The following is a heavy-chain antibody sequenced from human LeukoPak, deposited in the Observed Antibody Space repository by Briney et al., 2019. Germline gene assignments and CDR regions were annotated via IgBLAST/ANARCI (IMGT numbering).Heavy chain of an antibody. D-gene: IGHD3-22*01. J-gene: IGHJ4*02. CDR2: TYYRSEWYN. CDR1: GDSVSSDSAG. CDR3: ARDDDYYDTTGYHYYFDY. Sequence: SQTLSLICAISGDSVSSDSAGWNWIRQSPSRGLEWLGRTYYRSEWYNDYAVSVRSRITINPDTSKNQFSLHLDSVTPEDTAVYYCARDDDYYDTTGYHYYFDYWGQGTQVTVSS. V-gene: IGHV6-1*01.